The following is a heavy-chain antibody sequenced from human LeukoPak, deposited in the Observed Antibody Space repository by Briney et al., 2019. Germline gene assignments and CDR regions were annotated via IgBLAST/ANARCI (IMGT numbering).Heavy chain of an antibody. D-gene: IGHD3-10*01. Sequence: PSETLSLTCTVSGGSISSGSYYWSWIRQSAGRGLEWIGRIYTSGSTNYNPSLKSRVTISLDTSKNQFSLKLSSVTAADTAVYYCASTRAGSGSSFDYWGQGTLVTVSS. CDR1: GGSISSGSYY. CDR2: IYTSGST. V-gene: IGHV4-61*02. J-gene: IGHJ4*02. CDR3: ASTRAGSGSSFDY.